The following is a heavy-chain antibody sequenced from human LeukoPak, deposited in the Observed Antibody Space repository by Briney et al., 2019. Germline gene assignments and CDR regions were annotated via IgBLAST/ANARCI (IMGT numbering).Heavy chain of an antibody. D-gene: IGHD1-26*01. V-gene: IGHV4-61*08. J-gene: IGHJ4*02. CDR1: GVSVGSGGYY. CDR3: ARTKSQSGRYRYYFDH. Sequence: SEPLSLTCAVSGVSVGSGGYYWTWIRQPPGKGLEWIGYVYSTGNTNYHPFLKSRVTVSLDPSKNRFSLRLSSVTAADTATYFCARTKSQSGRYRYYFDHSGEGALVTVSS. CDR2: VYSTGNT.